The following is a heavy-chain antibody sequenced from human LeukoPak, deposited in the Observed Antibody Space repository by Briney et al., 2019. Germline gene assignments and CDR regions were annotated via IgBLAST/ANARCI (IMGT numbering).Heavy chain of an antibody. CDR3: AGYDYGDYRFDY. D-gene: IGHD4-17*01. CDR2: INHSGST. Sequence: SETLSLTCAVYGGSFSGYYWSWIRQPPGKGLEWIGGINHSGSTNYNPSLKSRVTISVDTSKNQFSLKLSSVTAADTAVYYCAGYDYGDYRFDYWGQGTLVTVSS. J-gene: IGHJ4*02. CDR1: GGSFSGYY. V-gene: IGHV4-34*01.